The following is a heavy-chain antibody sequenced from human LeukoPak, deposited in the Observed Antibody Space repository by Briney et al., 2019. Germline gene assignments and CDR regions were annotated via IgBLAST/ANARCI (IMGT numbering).Heavy chain of an antibody. D-gene: IGHD2-2*01. Sequence: GGSLRLSCAASGFTFSSYGMHWVRQAPGKGLEWVAVISYDGSNKYYADSVKGRFTISGDNSKNTLYLQMNSLRAEDTAVYYCAKDLDVVPAAIFVYWGQGTLVTVSS. CDR3: AKDLDVVPAAIFVY. CDR1: GFTFSSYG. CDR2: ISYDGSNK. V-gene: IGHV3-30*18. J-gene: IGHJ4*02.